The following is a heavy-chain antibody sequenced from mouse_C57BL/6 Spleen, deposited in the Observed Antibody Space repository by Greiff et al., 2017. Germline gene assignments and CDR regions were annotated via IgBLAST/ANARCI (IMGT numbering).Heavy chain of an antibody. J-gene: IGHJ2*01. D-gene: IGHD4-1*01. CDR3: ARRRTGNYFDY. Sequence: EVQVVESGGDLVKPGGSLKLSCAPSGFTFSSYGMSWVRPTPDKRLEWVATISSGGSYTYYPDSVKGRFTISRDNAKNTLYLQMSSLKSEDTAMXYCARRRTGNYFDYWGQGTTLTVSS. CDR2: ISSGGSYT. CDR1: GFTFSSYG. V-gene: IGHV5-6*01.